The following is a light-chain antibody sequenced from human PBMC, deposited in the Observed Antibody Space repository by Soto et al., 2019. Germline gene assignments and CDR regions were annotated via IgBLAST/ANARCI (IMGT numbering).Light chain of an antibody. Sequence: QSALTQPASVSGSPGQSITISCSGTTSDVGRYNLVSWYQHHPGKAPKLLIYEGSKRPSGVSNRFSGSKAGNTASLTISGLQAEDEADYYCCSYAGSSTVVFGGGTKLTVL. V-gene: IGLV2-23*01. CDR3: CSYAGSSTVV. J-gene: IGLJ3*02. CDR2: EGS. CDR1: TSDVGRYNL.